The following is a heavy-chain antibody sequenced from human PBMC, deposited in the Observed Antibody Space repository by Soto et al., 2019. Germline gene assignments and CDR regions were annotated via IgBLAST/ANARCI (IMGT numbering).Heavy chain of an antibody. V-gene: IGHV5-51*01. CDR2: IYPGDSDT. CDR3: ARTPPYDSSGYFTQYYYYGMDV. J-gene: IGHJ6*02. D-gene: IGHD3-22*01. CDR1: GYRFTRYW. Sequence: PGESLKISCKGSGYRFTRYWIGWVRQMPGKGLEWMGIIYPGDSDTRYSPSFQGQVTISADKSISTAYLQWSSLKASDTAMYYCARTPPYDSSGYFTQYYYYGMDVWGQGTTVTVSS.